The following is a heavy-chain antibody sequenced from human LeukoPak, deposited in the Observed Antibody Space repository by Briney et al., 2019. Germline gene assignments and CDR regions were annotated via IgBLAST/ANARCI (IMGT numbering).Heavy chain of an antibody. V-gene: IGHV3-33*01. CDR3: ARDIGDCSRDRCYSDYIDY. J-gene: IGHJ4*02. D-gene: IGHD2-15*01. CDR1: GFTFSESG. CDR2: IWYGGIN. Sequence: GGSLRLSCTTSGFTFSESGFHWVRQAPGKGLEWVAIIWYGGINYADSVKGLFTISRDDSKNTLYLQMNSLRAEDTAVYYCARDIGDCSRDRCYSDYIDYWGQGTVVTVSS.